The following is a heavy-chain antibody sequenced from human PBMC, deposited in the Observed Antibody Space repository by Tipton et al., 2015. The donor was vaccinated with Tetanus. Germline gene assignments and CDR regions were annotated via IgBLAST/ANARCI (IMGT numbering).Heavy chain of an antibody. J-gene: IGHJ4*02. CDR3: ATSGGGCSGGSCYSV. CDR2: LYPGDSDT. D-gene: IGHD2-15*01. Sequence: VQLVQSGAGVKKPGESLKISCKGSGYTFTSYWIGWVRQMPGKGLEWMGILYPGDSDTRYSPSLQGQVTISADKSISPAYLHWSSLKAPGTAIYYCATSGGGCSGGSCYSVWGQGTLVTVSS. CDR1: GYTFTSYW. V-gene: IGHV5-51*03.